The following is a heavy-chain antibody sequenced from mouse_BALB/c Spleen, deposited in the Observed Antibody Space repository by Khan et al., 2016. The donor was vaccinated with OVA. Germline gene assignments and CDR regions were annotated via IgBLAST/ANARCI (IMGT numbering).Heavy chain of an antibody. CDR3: ARFYYGYYYTVDY. CDR2: IWAGGDT. D-gene: IGHD2-2*01. CDR1: GFSLTTYG. V-gene: IGHV2-9*02. Sequence: VQLKESGPGLVAPSQSLSITCTVSGFSLTTYGVHWVRQPPGKGLEWLGVIWAGGDTNYNSALMSRLSIRKDNSKSQVFLKMNSLQTDDTAMYYCARFYYGYYYTVDYWGQGTSVTVSS. J-gene: IGHJ4*01.